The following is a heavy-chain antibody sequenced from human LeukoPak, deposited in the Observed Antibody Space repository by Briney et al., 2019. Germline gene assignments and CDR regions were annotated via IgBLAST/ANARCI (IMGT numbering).Heavy chain of an antibody. V-gene: IGHV3-48*04. Sequence: GRSLRLSCAASGFTFSSYSMNWVRQAPGKGLEWVSYISSSSSTIYYADSVKGRFTISRDNAKNSLYLQMNSLRAADTAVYYCARVWGDCSDGSCYSGWFDPWGQGTLVTVSS. CDR2: ISSSSSTI. D-gene: IGHD2-15*01. CDR3: ARVWGDCSDGSCYSGWFDP. J-gene: IGHJ5*02. CDR1: GFTFSSYS.